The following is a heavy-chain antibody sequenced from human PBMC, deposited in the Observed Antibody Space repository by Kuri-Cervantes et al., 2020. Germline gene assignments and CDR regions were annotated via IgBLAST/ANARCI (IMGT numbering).Heavy chain of an antibody. CDR2: INHSGST. V-gene: IGHV4-34*01. CDR1: GGSFSGYY. J-gene: IGHJ5*02. CDR3: ARQRTYYYGSGSYFNWFDP. Sequence: GSLRLSCAVYGGSFSGYYWSWIRQPPGKGLEWIGEINHSGSTNYNPSLKSRVTISADTSKNQFSLKLSSVTAADTAVYYCARQRTYYYGSGSYFNWFDPWGQGTLVAVSS. D-gene: IGHD3-10*01.